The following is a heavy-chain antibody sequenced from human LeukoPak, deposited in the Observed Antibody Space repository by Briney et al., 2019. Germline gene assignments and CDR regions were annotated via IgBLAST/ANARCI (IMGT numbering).Heavy chain of an antibody. CDR3: AKGEYSSSWLYYYCMDV. Sequence: PGGSLRLSCAASGFTFSSYAMSWVRQAPGKGLEWVSAISGSGSGTYYADSVKGRFTISRDNSKNTLYLQMNSLRAEDTSVYYCAKGEYSSSWLYYYCMDVWGKGTTVTVSS. J-gene: IGHJ6*03. CDR2: ISGSGSGT. CDR1: GFTFSSYA. V-gene: IGHV3-23*01. D-gene: IGHD6-13*01.